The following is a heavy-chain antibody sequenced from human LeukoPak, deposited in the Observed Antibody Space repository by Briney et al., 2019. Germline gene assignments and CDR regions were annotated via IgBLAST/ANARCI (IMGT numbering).Heavy chain of an antibody. CDR3: APGGYSSGWYLRH. CDR1: GFTFSSYA. V-gene: IGHV3-23*01. Sequence: GGSLRLSCAASGFTFSSYAMSWVRQAPGKGLEWVSAISGSGGSTYHADSVKGRFTISRDNSKNTLYLQMNSLRAEDTAVYYCAPGGYSSGWYLRHWGQGTLVTVSS. D-gene: IGHD6-19*01. J-gene: IGHJ4*02. CDR2: ISGSGGST.